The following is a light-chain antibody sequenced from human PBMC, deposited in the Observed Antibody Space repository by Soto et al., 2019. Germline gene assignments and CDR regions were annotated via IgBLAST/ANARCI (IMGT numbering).Light chain of an antibody. CDR2: NSD. J-gene: IGLJ2*01. V-gene: IGLV1-44*01. Sequence: QSVLTQPPSASGTPGQRVTISCSGSNSNIGSNPVNWYQHFPGTAPKLLICNSDQRPSGVPDRFSGSKSGTSASLAISGLQSEDEADYYCATWDDSLSGVVFGGGTKLTVL. CDR3: ATWDDSLSGVV. CDR1: NSNIGSNP.